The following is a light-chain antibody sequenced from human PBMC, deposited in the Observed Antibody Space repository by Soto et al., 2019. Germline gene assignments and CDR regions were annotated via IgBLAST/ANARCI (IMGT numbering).Light chain of an antibody. V-gene: IGLV2-14*01. CDR1: SSDVGASDF. CDR3: SSYTTSHTLV. CDR2: EIF. J-gene: IGLJ2*01. Sequence: QSALTQPASASESPGQSITISCTGTSSDVGASDFVSWYQQHPGKAPELIIYEIFNRPSGVSNRFSGSKSGNTASLTISGLQAEDESDYYCSSYTTSHTLVFGGGTKLTVL.